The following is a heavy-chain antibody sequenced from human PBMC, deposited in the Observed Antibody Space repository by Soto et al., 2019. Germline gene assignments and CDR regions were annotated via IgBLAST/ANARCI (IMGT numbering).Heavy chain of an antibody. CDR1: GFPFWHYG. J-gene: IGHJ6*02. CDR2: IWSDGKKE. CDR3: ARDRDGGWFHMDV. V-gene: IGHV3-33*01. D-gene: IGHD6-19*01. Sequence: QVQLVESGGGVVQPGRSLRLSCVGSGFPFWHYGMHWVRQAPGKGLEWVAVIWSDGKKESYADFVKGRFAISRDNFKDPLYLQMNSLRAEDTAVYYCARDRDGGWFHMDVWGRGTTVTVSS.